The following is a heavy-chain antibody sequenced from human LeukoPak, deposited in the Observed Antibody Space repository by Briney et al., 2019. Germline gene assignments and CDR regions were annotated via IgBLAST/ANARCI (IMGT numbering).Heavy chain of an antibody. J-gene: IGHJ6*03. D-gene: IGHD5-18*01. CDR1: GGSISSSSYY. CDR2: IYYSGST. V-gene: IGHV4-39*07. CDR3: ARTVQGYSFGAESYYYFMDV. Sequence: PSETLSLTCTVSGGSISSSSYYWGWIRQPPGKGLEWIGSIYYSGSTYYNPSLKSRVTISVDTSKNQFSLKLSSVTAADTAVYYCARTVQGYSFGAESYYYFMDVWGKGATVTVSS.